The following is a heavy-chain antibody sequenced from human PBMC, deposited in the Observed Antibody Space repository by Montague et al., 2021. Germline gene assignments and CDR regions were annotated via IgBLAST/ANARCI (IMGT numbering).Heavy chain of an antibody. V-gene: IGHV4-34*01. J-gene: IGHJ6*04. D-gene: IGHD1-26*01. CDR1: GGSFSGCR. Sequence: SETLSLTCVVYGGSFSGCRWSWIRQPPGRGLEWVGKVYQNGSAHYNPSLESRVTLSEDASTYQFSLTLNSVTAADAAVYYCARHKTGERGFDVWGKGTTVTVSS. CDR3: ARHKTGERGFDV. CDR2: VYQNGSA.